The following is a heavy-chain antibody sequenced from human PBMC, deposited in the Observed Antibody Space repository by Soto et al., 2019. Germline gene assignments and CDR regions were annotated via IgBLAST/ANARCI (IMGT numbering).Heavy chain of an antibody. Sequence: SETLSLTCAVYGGSFSGYYWSWIRQPPGKGLEWIGEINHSGSTNYNPSLKSRVTISVDTSKNQFSLKLSSVTAADTAVYYCARGIAYDSSGYYSHWFDPWGQGTLVTVSS. CDR1: GGSFSGYY. D-gene: IGHD3-22*01. CDR2: INHSGST. J-gene: IGHJ5*02. V-gene: IGHV4-34*01. CDR3: ARGIAYDSSGYYSHWFDP.